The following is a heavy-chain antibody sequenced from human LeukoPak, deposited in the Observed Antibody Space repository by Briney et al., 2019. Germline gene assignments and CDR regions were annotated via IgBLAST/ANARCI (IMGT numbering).Heavy chain of an antibody. CDR1: GFTFDDYG. V-gene: IGHV3-43*02. CDR2: ISGDGGST. D-gene: IGHD3-10*01. Sequence: GGSLRLSCAASGFTFDDYGIHWVRQAPGKGLEWVSLISGDGGSTYYADSVKGRFTISRDNSKNSLYLQMNSLRTEDAALYYCAKAWFGERSGGGFDYWGQGTLVTVSS. CDR3: AKAWFGERSGGGFDY. J-gene: IGHJ4*02.